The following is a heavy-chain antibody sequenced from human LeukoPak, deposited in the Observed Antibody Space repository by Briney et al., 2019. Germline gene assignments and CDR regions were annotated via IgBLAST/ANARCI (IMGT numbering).Heavy chain of an antibody. CDR1: GGSISSSSYS. J-gene: IGHJ4*02. CDR2: IYYSGST. Sequence: SETLSLTCTVSGGSISSSSYSWGWIRQPPGKGLEWIGSIYYSGSTYYNPSLKSRVTISVDTSKNQFSLKLSSVTAADTAVYYCAREEYYYGSGSFPARPLYYFDYWGQGTLVTVSS. CDR3: AREEYYYGSGSFPARPLYYFDY. D-gene: IGHD3-10*01. V-gene: IGHV4-39*02.